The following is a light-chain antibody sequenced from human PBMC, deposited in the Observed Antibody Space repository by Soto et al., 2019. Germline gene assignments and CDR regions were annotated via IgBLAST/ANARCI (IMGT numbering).Light chain of an antibody. CDR2: RNN. Sequence: QSVLTQPPSASGTPGQTVTISCAGSISNIGSNYVYWYQHLPGTAPKLLIYRNNQWPSGVPDRFSGSKSGTSASVAISGLRSEDEADYYCAAWDDSLSGGVFGGGTKLTVL. J-gene: IGLJ3*02. CDR3: AAWDDSLSGGV. CDR1: ISNIGSNY. V-gene: IGLV1-47*01.